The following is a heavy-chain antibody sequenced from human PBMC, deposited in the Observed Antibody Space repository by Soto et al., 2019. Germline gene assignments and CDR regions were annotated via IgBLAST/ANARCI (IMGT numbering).Heavy chain of an antibody. J-gene: IGHJ6*02. CDR1: GFTFSSYG. V-gene: IGHV3-30*03. Sequence: QVQLVESGGGVVQPGRSLRLSCAASGFTFSSYGVHWVRQAPGKGLEWVAVISYDGSNKYYADSVKGRFTISRDNSKNTQYLQMNSLSDEDTAVYYWATRDVTTSYGMDVWGQGTTVTVSS. CDR3: ATRDVTTSYGMDV. D-gene: IGHD4-4*01. CDR2: ISYDGSNK.